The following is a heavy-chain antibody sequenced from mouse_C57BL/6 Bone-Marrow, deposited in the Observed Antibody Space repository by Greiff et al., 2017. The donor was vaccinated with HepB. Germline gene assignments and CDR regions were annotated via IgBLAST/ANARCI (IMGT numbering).Heavy chain of an antibody. V-gene: IGHV6-6*01. J-gene: IGHJ1*03. CDR3: TRAFQLVDWYFDV. D-gene: IGHD4-1*02. Sequence: EVMLVESGGGLVQPGGSMKLSCAASGFTFSDAWMDWVRQSPEKGLEWVAEIRNKANNHATYYAESVKGRFTISRDDSKSSVYLQMNSLRAEDTGIYYCTRAFQLVDWYFDVWGTGTTVTVSS. CDR2: IRNKANNHAT. CDR1: GFTFSDAW.